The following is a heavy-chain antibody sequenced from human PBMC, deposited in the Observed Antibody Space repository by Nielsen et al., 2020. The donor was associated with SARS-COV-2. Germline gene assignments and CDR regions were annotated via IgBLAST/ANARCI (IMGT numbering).Heavy chain of an antibody. Sequence: SETLSLTCTVSGGSISSGGYYWSWIRHHPGKGLEWIGYIYFSGRTCYNPYLKSLVTISVDTSKNQFSLSLRSVTAADTAVYYCARESSGYDHYNYGMDVWGQGTTVTVSS. CDR2: IYFSGRT. V-gene: IGHV4-31*01. J-gene: IGHJ6*02. CDR3: ARESSGYDHYNYGMDV. CDR1: GGSISSGGYY. D-gene: IGHD5-12*01.